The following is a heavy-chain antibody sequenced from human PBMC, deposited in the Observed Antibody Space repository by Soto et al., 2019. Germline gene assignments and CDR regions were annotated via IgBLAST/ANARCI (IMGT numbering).Heavy chain of an antibody. CDR3: ARDKDGY. CDR2: IIPIFGTA. V-gene: IGHV1-69*01. D-gene: IGHD2-15*01. J-gene: IGHJ4*02. Sequence: ASVQVSCKASVGTFCSYAISCVRPAPGQGLEWMGGIIPIFGTANYAQKFQGRVTITADESTSTAYMELSSLRSEDTAVYYCARDKDGYWGQGTRVPFPS. CDR1: VGTFCSYA.